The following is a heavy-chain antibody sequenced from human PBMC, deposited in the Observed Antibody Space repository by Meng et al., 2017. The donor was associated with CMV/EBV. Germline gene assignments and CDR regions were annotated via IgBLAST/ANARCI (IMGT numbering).Heavy chain of an antibody. CDR1: GFTLSSYG. CDR2: IRDDGSNT. D-gene: IGHD2-2*01. Sequence: GESLKISCTMSGFTLSSYGMHWVRQAPGKGLEWVAFIRDDGSNTYHADSVKGRFTISRDNSKNTLYLQMNSLRTEDTAVYYCANRYSGYEDVCSSTSCFYFDYWGQGTLVTVSS. J-gene: IGHJ4*02. V-gene: IGHV3-30*02. CDR3: ANRYSGYEDVCSSTSCFYFDY.